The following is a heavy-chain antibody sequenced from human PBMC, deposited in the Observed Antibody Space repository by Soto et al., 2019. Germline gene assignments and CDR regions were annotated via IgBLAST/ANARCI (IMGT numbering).Heavy chain of an antibody. CDR2: IYYSGST. Sequence: QLQLQESGPGLVKPSETLSLTCTVSGGSISSSSYYWGWIRQPPGKGLEWIGSIYYSGSTYYNPSLKSRVTISVDTSTINFSLNLSSVTGADTAVYYCASRWYCSGGSCYLFDYWGQGTLVTVSS. J-gene: IGHJ4*02. CDR1: GGSISSSSYY. D-gene: IGHD2-15*01. CDR3: ASRWYCSGGSCYLFDY. V-gene: IGHV4-39*02.